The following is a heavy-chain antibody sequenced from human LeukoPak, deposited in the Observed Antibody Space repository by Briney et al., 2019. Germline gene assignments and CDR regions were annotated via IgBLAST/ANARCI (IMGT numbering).Heavy chain of an antibody. CDR1: GYTFTCYY. Sequence: ASVKVSCKASGYTFTCYYMHWVRQAPGQGLEWMGWINPNSGGTNYAQKFQGRVTMTRDTSISTAYMELSRLRSDDTAVYYCASIDHCSSTSCYSHWGQGTLVTVSS. CDR2: INPNSGGT. J-gene: IGHJ4*02. CDR3: ASIDHCSSTSCYSH. D-gene: IGHD2-2*02. V-gene: IGHV1-2*02.